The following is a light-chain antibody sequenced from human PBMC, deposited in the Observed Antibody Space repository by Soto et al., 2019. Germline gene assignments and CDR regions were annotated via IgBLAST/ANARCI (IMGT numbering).Light chain of an antibody. CDR2: DVA. Sequence: QSALTQPRSVSGSPGQSVTISCTGTSADVGGYDFVSWYQQLPGNAPKLIIYDVAKRPSGVPDRFSGSKSGNTASLTISGLQAEDESHYYCSSFAGSHVAFGGGTQLTVL. CDR1: SADVGGYDF. V-gene: IGLV2-11*01. CDR3: SSFAGSHVA. J-gene: IGLJ2*01.